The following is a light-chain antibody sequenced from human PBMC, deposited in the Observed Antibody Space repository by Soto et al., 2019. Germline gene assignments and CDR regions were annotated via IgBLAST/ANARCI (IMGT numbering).Light chain of an antibody. Sequence: EIVLTQSPGTLSLSPGETATLSCRASQSVTKRFLTWYQQKPGQGPGLIIYGASSRATGIPDRFSGGGSGTDFTLTINRLEPEDFAVYYCQQYGESSYAFGQGTKLQIK. V-gene: IGKV3-20*01. CDR1: QSVTKRF. J-gene: IGKJ2*01. CDR3: QQYGESSYA. CDR2: GAS.